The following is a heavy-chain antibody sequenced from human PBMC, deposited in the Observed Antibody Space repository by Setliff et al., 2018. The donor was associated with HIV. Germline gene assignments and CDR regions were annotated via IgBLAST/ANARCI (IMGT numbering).Heavy chain of an antibody. V-gene: IGHV1-2*06. CDR2: INPNSGGT. D-gene: IGHD5-12*01. CDR3: ARESRDIVATSPLDY. J-gene: IGHJ4*02. CDR1: GGTFSSYG. Sequence: ASVKVSCKASGGTFSSYGINWVRQAPGQGLEWMGRINPNSGGTKYAQQFQGRVTMTRDTSISTAYMELCRLISDDTAVCYCARESRDIVATSPLDYWGQGTLVTVSS.